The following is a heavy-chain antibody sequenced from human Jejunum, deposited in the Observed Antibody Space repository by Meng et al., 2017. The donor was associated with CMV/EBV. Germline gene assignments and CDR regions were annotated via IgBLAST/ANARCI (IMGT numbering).Heavy chain of an antibody. CDR2: VRGSGERS. V-gene: IGHV3-23*01. J-gene: IGHJ4*02. D-gene: IGHD3-22*01. CDR3: AREKNGAYDPCFDY. Sequence: FNFINEAMGWVRQATGKGLGWGSTVRGSGERSYYADYVKGRFTISRDNSNNALYLQMDSLRPEDTAVYYCAREKNGAYDPCFDYWGQGTLVTVSS. CDR1: FNFINEA.